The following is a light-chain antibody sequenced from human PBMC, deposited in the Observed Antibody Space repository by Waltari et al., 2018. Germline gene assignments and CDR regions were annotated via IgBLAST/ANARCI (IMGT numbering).Light chain of an antibody. CDR3: QSYDGTLSAWV. V-gene: IGLV1-40*01. CDR1: SSNIGAGSD. CDR2: GNV. J-gene: IGLJ3*02. Sequence: QTVLTQPPSVSGAPGQRVTISCTGSSSNIGAGSDVHWYQQIPGIAPKLLIYGNVNRPSGVPDRLSGSKSDTSASLAITGLQAEDEADYCCQSYDGTLSAWVFGGGTKLTVL.